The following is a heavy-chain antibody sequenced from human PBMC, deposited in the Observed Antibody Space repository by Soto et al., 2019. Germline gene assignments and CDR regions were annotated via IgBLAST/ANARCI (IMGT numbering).Heavy chain of an antibody. D-gene: IGHD6-19*01. J-gene: IGHJ6*02. CDR2: MSYDGSNK. V-gene: IGHV3-30*18. CDR3: AKIAVAGDTYYYNMDV. CDR1: VFTFSTYG. Sequence: PWGSLRLSCAASVFTFSTYGMHWVRQAPGKGLEWVALMSYDGSNKFYADSVKGRFTVSRDNSKNTLYLQMNSLRPEDTAVYYCAKIAVAGDTYYYNMDVWGQGTTVTVSS.